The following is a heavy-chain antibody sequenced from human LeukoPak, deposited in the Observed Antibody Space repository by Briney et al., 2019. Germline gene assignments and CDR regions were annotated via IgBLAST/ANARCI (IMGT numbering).Heavy chain of an antibody. CDR1: GFTFSSYS. Sequence: GGSLRLSCAASGFTFSSYSMNWVRQAPEKGLEWVSSISSSSSYIYYADSVKGRFTISRDNAKNSLYLQMNSLRAEDTAVYYCARRLATIEDYWGQGTLVTVSS. D-gene: IGHD5-24*01. CDR3: ARRLATIEDY. J-gene: IGHJ4*02. V-gene: IGHV3-21*01. CDR2: ISSSSSYI.